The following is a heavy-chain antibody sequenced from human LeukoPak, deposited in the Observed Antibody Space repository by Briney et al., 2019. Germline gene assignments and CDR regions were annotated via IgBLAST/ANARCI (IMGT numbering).Heavy chain of an antibody. CDR1: GFTFSSYA. CDR2: ISYDGSNK. Sequence: PGRSLRLSCAASGFTFSSYAMHWVRQAPGKGLEWVAVISYDGSNKYYADSVKGRFTISRDNSKNTLYLQMNSLRAEDTAVYYCAKEFHSGSYPYYFDYWGQGTLVTVSS. V-gene: IGHV3-30-3*01. CDR3: AKEFHSGSYPYYFDY. J-gene: IGHJ4*02. D-gene: IGHD1-26*01.